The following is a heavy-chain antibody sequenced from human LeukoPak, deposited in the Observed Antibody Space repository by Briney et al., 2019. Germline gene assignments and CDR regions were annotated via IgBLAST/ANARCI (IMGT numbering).Heavy chain of an antibody. Sequence: ASVKVSCKASGYTFTGYYMHWVRQAPGQGLEWMGRINPNSGGTNYAQKFQGRVTMTRDTSINTAYMELSRLRSDDTAVYYCARNRYSSGRTFDYWGQGTLVTVSS. CDR2: INPNSGGT. CDR1: GYTFTGYY. J-gene: IGHJ4*02. CDR3: ARNRYSSGRTFDY. V-gene: IGHV1-2*06. D-gene: IGHD6-19*01.